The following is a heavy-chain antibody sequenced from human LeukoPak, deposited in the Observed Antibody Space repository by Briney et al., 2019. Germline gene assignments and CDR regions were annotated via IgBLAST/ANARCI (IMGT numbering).Heavy chain of an antibody. V-gene: IGHV3-7*01. CDR3: ASGRQLGY. CDR1: GFTFSNYW. CDR2: IKEDGSEK. Sequence: GGSLRLSCAAFGFTFSNYWMSWVRQAPGKGLEWVANIKEDGSEKYYVDSVKGRFTISRDNARNSLYLQMNSLRAEDTAVYYCASGRQLGYWGQGTQVTVSS. D-gene: IGHD6-13*01. J-gene: IGHJ4*02.